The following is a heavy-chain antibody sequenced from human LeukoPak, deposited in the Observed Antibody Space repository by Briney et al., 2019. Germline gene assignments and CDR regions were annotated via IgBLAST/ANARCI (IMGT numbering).Heavy chain of an antibody. Sequence: GGSLRLSCAAPGFGFSGVSMNWVRQAPGKGLEWVSSISRRSDFIFYADSVKGRFTVSRDNAKNSLFLQLNSLRAEDTALYYCARDYCSGPTCYPLDLWGQGTLVSVSS. D-gene: IGHD2-2*01. CDR1: GFGFSGVS. J-gene: IGHJ4*02. CDR2: ISRRSDFI. V-gene: IGHV3-21*01. CDR3: ARDYCSGPTCYPLDL.